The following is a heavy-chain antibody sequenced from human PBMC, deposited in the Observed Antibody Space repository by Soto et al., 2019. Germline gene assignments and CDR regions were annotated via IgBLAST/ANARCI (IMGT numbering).Heavy chain of an antibody. J-gene: IGHJ4*02. CDR2: IYYSGST. D-gene: IGHD3-9*01. Sequence: SETLSLTCTVSGGSISSGGYYWSWIRQHPGKGLEWIGYIYYSGSTYYNPSLKSRVTISVDTSKNQFSLKLSSVTAADTAVYYCARGGIRPVIRYFDWLSSSWFDYWGQGTLVTVSS. V-gene: IGHV4-31*03. CDR3: ARGGIRPVIRYFDWLSSSWFDY. CDR1: GGSISSGGYY.